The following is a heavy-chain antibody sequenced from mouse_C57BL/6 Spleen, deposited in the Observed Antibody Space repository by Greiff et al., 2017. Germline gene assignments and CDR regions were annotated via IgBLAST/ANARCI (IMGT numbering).Heavy chain of an antibody. D-gene: IGHD1-1*01. CDR3: TRRYYGSSYEGVYAMDY. CDR2: IDPETGGT. Sequence: VQLQESGAELVRPGASVTLSCKASGYTFTDYEMHWVKQTPVHGLEWIGAIDPETGGTAYNQKFKGKAILTADKSSSTAYMELRSLTSEDSAVYYCTRRYYGSSYEGVYAMDYWGQGTSVTVSS. J-gene: IGHJ4*01. CDR1: GYTFTDYE. V-gene: IGHV1-15*01.